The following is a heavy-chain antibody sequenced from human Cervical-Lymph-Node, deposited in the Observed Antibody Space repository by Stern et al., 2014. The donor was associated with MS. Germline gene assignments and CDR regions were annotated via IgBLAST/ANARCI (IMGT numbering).Heavy chain of an antibody. CDR3: ALNIMTAYRYFAL. D-gene: IGHD3-9*01. V-gene: IGHV1-69*01. J-gene: IGHJ2*01. CDR2: IIPVFGTA. CDR1: GATFTNYA. Sequence: QVQLGQSGTEVKKSGPSVKASCKASGATFTNYAISWVRQAPGQGLEWMGGIIPVFGTAKNTQKFQGRVTITADESTSTAYMELSSLTSEDTAIYYCALNIMTAYRYFALWGRGTLVTVSS.